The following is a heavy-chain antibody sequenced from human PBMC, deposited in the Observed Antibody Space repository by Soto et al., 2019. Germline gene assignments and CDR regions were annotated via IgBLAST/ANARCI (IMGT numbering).Heavy chain of an antibody. CDR1: GGSFSGHS. CDR3: STRAYDTTGYYRFDT. Sequence: SETLSLTCAVYGGSFSGHSWTWIRQSPGKGLEWIGDINHSGRVNYSPSLKSRVTISLDTSKNQFSLTLSAVTAADTAMYYCSTRAYDTTGYYRFDTWGKVNLVT. V-gene: IGHV4-34*01. D-gene: IGHD3-22*01. CDR2: INHSGRV. J-gene: IGHJ5*01.